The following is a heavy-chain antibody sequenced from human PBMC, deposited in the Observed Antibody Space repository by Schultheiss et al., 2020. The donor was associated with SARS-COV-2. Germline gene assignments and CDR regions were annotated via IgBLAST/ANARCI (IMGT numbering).Heavy chain of an antibody. J-gene: IGHJ4*02. V-gene: IGHV3-30*03. CDR2: ISYDGSNK. CDR1: GFTFSSYG. Sequence: GESLKISCAASGFTFSSYGMHWVRQAPGKGLEWVAVISYDGSNKYYADSVKGRFTISRDNSKNTLYLEMNNLRAEDTATYYCASQDIGGNSVGDYWGQGTLVTVSS. CDR3: ASQDIGGNSVGDY. D-gene: IGHD4-23*01.